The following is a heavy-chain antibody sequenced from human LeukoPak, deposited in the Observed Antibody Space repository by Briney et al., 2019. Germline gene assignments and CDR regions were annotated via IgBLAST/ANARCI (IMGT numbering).Heavy chain of an antibody. D-gene: IGHD6-13*01. V-gene: IGHV3-7*01. CDR3: ARDGYGGYLAC. CDR2: IKQDASFK. Sequence: GGSLRLSCAASGFTFSRSWMSWVRQAPGKGLEWVANIKQDASFKGYIDSVKGRFTISRDNAENSLYLQMNSLRDEDTAVYYCARDGYGGYLACWGQGTMVTVSS. CDR1: GFTFSRSW. J-gene: IGHJ4*02.